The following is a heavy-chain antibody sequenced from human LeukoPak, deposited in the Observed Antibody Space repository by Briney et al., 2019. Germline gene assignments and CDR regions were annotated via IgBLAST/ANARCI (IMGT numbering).Heavy chain of an antibody. J-gene: IGHJ6*02. CDR3: ARFPHSVGPASSSVEHLAPRAYYYYYGMDV. CDR2: IYPGDSDT. D-gene: IGHD2-2*01. Sequence: NHGESLKISCKGSGYSFTSYWIGWVRQMPGKGLEWMGIIYPGDSDTRYSPSFQGQVTISADKSISTAYLQWSSLKASDTAMYYCARFPHSVGPASSSVEHLAPRAYYYYYGMDVWGQGTTVTVSS. V-gene: IGHV5-51*01. CDR1: GYSFTSYW.